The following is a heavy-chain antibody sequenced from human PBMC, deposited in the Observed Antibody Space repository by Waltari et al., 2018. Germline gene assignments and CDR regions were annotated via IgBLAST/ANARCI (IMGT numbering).Heavy chain of an antibody. CDR2: VNWNSGSI. D-gene: IGHD1-26*01. V-gene: IGHV3-9*01. J-gene: IGHJ6*03. CDR1: GFTLDDYA. Sequence: EVQLVESGGGLVQPGRSLRLSCEASGFTLDDYAIHWVRQAPGKGREWVAGVNWNSGSIGYADSVKGRFTISRDNAKNSLYLQMNSLRAEDTALYYCAKDSGSSYYYYMDVWGKGTTVTVSS. CDR3: AKDSGSSYYYYMDV.